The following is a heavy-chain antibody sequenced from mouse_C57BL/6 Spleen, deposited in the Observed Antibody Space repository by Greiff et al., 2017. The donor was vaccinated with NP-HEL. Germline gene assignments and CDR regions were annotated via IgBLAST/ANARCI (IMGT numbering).Heavy chain of an antibody. CDR3: ARFSSGPCYYAMDY. CDR1: GYAFSSSW. Sequence: VQLKESGPELVKPGASVKISCKASGYAFSSSWLNWVQQRPGKGLEWIGRIYPGDGDTNYNGKFQGKATLTADKSSSTAYMQLSSLTSEDSAVYFCARFSSGPCYYAMDYWGQGTSVTVSS. CDR2: IYPGDGDT. V-gene: IGHV1-82*01. D-gene: IGHD3-2*02. J-gene: IGHJ4*01.